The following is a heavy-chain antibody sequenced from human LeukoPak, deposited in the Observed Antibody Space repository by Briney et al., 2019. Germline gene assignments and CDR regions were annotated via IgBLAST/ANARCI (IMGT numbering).Heavy chain of an antibody. CDR1: GGSISSSSYY. CDR3: ARLPRVGASVWFDP. V-gene: IGHV4-39*01. J-gene: IGHJ5*02. Sequence: SETLSLTCTVSGGSISSSSYYWGWIRQPPGKGLEWIGSIYYSGSTYYNPSLKSRVTISVDTSKNQFSLKLSSVTAADTAVYYCARLPRVGASVWFDPWGQGTLVTVSS. CDR2: IYYSGST. D-gene: IGHD1-26*01.